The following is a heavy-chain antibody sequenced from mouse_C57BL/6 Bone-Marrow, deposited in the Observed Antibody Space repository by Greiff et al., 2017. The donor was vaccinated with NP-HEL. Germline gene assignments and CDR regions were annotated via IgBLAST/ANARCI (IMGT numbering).Heavy chain of an antibody. CDR2: IDPSDSYT. Sequence: QVQLQQPGAELVKPGASVKLSCKASGYTFTSYWMQWVKQRPGPGLEWIGEIDPSDSYTNYNQKFKGKATLTVDTSSSTAYMQLSSLTSEDSAVYYCARGGAWFAYWGQGTLVTVSA. J-gene: IGHJ3*01. CDR3: ARGGAWFAY. V-gene: IGHV1-50*01. CDR1: GYTFTSYW.